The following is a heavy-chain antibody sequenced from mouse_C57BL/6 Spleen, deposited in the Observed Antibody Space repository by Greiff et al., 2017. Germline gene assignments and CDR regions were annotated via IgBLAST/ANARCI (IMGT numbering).Heavy chain of an antibody. Sequence: EVHLVQSGGGLVKPGGSLKLSCAASGFTFSDYGMHWVRQAPEKGLEWVAYISSGSSTMYYADTVKGRFTISRDNAKNTPFLQMTSLRSEDTAMYYCARPAYDGFFDYWGQGTTLTVSS. CDR3: ARPAYDGFFDY. CDR1: GFTFSDYG. J-gene: IGHJ2*01. CDR2: ISSGSSTM. V-gene: IGHV5-17*01. D-gene: IGHD2-3*01.